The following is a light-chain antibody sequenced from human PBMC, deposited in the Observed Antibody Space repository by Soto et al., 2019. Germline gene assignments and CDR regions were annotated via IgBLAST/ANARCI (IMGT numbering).Light chain of an antibody. V-gene: IGKV1-33*01. CDR3: QHYNNLPPFT. CDR1: QDIRTS. CDR2: GAS. J-gene: IGKJ3*01. Sequence: DIQMTQSPLSLSASVGARVSITCQASQDIRTSLSWFQHKPGRAPKLLIYGASYLETGVPSRFRGSGSGTDFTFTITILQPEDIATYYCQHYNNLPPFTFGPGTIVDIK.